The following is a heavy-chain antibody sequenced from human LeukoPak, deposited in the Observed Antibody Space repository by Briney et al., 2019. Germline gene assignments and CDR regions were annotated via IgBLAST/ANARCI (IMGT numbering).Heavy chain of an antibody. V-gene: IGHV1-2*02. D-gene: IGHD6-19*01. CDR2: INPNSGGT. CDR1: GYTFTGYY. J-gene: IGHJ4*02. Sequence: ASVKVSCKASGYTFTGYYMHWARQAPGQGLEWMGWINPNSGGTNYAQKFQGRVTMTRDTSISTAYMELSRLRSDDTAVYYCAREGYSSGNFDYWGQGTLVTVSS. CDR3: AREGYSSGNFDY.